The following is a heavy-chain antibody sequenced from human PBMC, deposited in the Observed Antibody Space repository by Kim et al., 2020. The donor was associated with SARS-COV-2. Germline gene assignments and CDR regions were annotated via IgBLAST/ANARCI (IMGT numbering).Heavy chain of an antibody. CDR1: GGSISSSNW. CDR2: IYHSGST. Sequence: SETLSLTCAVSGGSISSSNWWSWVRQPPGKGLEWIGEIYHSGSTNYNPSLKSRVPISVYNSNTQFSLKLSSLPAADTAVYYCARGEVVLDAFDIWGQGTMVTVSS. V-gene: IGHV4-4*02. CDR3: ARGEVVLDAFDI. J-gene: IGHJ3*02. D-gene: IGHD3-22*01.